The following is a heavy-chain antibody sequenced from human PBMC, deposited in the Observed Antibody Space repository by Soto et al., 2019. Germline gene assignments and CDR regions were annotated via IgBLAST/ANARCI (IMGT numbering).Heavy chain of an antibody. V-gene: IGHV4-59*08. CDR3: ARQSGSSWLDGAFDI. Sequence: ASETLSLTCTVSGGSISSYYWSWIRQPPGKGLEWIGYIYYSGKTKYKPSHKSRVNKKVDTTKNQISLKMSSVTAAYTSVYYCARQSGSSWLDGAFDIWGQGTMVTVSS. D-gene: IGHD6-13*01. CDR1: GGSISSYY. CDR2: IYYSGKT. J-gene: IGHJ3*02.